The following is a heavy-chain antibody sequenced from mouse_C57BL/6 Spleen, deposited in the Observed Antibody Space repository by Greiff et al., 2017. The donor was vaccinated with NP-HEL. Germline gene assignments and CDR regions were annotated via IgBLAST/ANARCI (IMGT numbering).Heavy chain of an antibody. Sequence: QVTLKESGPGILQPSQTLSLTCSFSGFSLSTSNMGIGWIRQPSGKGLEWLAHIWWNDDQYYNPSLKSRLTISKDTSNNPVFLTIPRVDTAASATYNCAQRGDDDGGNYFDDGGQGTTLTVSS. CDR3: AQRGDDDGGNYFDD. V-gene: IGHV8-5*01. CDR1: GFSLSTSNMG. J-gene: IGHJ2*01. CDR2: IWWNDDQ. D-gene: IGHD2-4*01.